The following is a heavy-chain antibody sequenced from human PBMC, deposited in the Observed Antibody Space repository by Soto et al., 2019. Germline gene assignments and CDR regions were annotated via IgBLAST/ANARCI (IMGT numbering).Heavy chain of an antibody. CDR1: GGSISGFY. Sequence: PSETLSLTCTISGGSISGFYWGWLRQPPGKGLEWIGNIYYSGSANYDPSLRSRVTISLNTSKNQFSLNLNSVTAADTAIYYCARWTYCGGDCYWIDFWGQGTLVTVS. V-gene: IGHV4-59*01. CDR3: ARWTYCGGDCYWIDF. J-gene: IGHJ4*02. D-gene: IGHD2-21*02. CDR2: IYYSGSA.